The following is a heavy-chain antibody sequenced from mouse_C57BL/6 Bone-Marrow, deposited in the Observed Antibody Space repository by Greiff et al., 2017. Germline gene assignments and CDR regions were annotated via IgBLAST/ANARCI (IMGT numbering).Heavy chain of an antibody. CDR3: ARGYDGYPAWFAY. J-gene: IGHJ3*01. V-gene: IGHV5-2*01. D-gene: IGHD2-3*01. CDR2: INSDGGST. Sequence: EVQLVESGGGLVQPGESLQLSCESNEYEFPSHDMSWVRKTPEKRLELVAAINSDGGSTYYPDTMERPFIISRDNTNKTLYLQMSSLGSEDTALYYCARGYDGYPAWFAYWGQGTLVTVSA. CDR1: EYEFPSHD.